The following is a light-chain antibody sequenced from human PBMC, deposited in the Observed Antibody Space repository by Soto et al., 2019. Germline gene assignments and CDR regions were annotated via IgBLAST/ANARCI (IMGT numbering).Light chain of an antibody. CDR1: SSDVGGYNY. V-gene: IGLV2-14*01. CDR3: SSYTSSIS. J-gene: IGLJ2*01. Sequence: QSALTQPASVSGSPGQSITISSTGTSSDVGGYNYVSWYQQHPGKAPKLMIYDVNTRPSGVSNRFSGSKSGNTASLTISGLQAEDEADYYCSSYTSSISFGGGTQLTVL. CDR2: DVN.